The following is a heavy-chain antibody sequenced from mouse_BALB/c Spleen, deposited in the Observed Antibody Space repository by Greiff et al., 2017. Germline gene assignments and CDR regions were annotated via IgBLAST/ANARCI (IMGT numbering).Heavy chain of an antibody. CDR1: GFSLTGYG. D-gene: IGHD2-2*01. V-gene: IGHV2-6-7*01. CDR2: IWGDGST. CDR3: AREGDYGYPWFAY. J-gene: IGHJ3*01. Sequence: VMLVESGPGLVAPSQSLSITCTVSGFSLTGYGVNWVRQPPGKGLEWLGMIWGDGSTDYNSALKSRLSISKDNSKSQVFLKMNSLQTDDTARYYCAREGDYGYPWFAYWGQGTLVTVSA.